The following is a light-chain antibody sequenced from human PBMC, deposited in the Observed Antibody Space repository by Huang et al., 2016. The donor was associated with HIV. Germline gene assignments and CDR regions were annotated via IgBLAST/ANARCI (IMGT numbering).Light chain of an antibody. CDR1: QSVSVN. CDR2: SAS. CDR3: QQYNNGPPWT. V-gene: IGKV3-15*01. J-gene: IGKJ1*01. Sequence: EIVMTQSPATLSVTPGEGATLSCRATQSVSVNLAWYQQKPGQAPRLLIHSASTRATGIPVRVSGGGSGTELTLTISRLQSEDSAVYYCQQYNNGPPWTFGQGTKVEIK.